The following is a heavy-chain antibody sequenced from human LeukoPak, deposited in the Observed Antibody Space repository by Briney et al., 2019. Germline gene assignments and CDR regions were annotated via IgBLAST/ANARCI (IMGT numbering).Heavy chain of an antibody. D-gene: IGHD5-18*01. Sequence: GGSLRLSCAASGFTFSSYSMNWVRQAPGKGLEWVSYISSSSSTIYYADSVKGRFTISRDNAKNSLYLQMNSLRAEDTAVYYCARRYSYGSLDYWGQGTLVTVSS. J-gene: IGHJ4*02. CDR3: ARRYSYGSLDY. V-gene: IGHV3-48*01. CDR2: ISSSSSTI. CDR1: GFTFSSYS.